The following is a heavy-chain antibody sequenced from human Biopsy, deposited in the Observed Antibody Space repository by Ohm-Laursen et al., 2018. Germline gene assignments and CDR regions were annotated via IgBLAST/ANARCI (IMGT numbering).Heavy chain of an antibody. CDR2: INPKSGDT. V-gene: IGHV1-2*02. CDR1: GYTFTAFS. D-gene: IGHD2-2*01. Sequence: GASVKVSCKPSGYTFTAFSVHWLRQAPGQGLEWMGWINPKSGDTDYPQNFQGRVSMTRDTSISTAYMDLSRLRSEDPAVYYCAGGRRTCCGTWSRGYFDLWGRGTLVTVSS. CDR3: AGGRRTCCGTWSRGYFDL. J-gene: IGHJ2*01.